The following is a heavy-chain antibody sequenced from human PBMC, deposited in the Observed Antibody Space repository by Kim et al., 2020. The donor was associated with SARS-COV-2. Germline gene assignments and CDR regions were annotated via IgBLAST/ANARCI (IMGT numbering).Heavy chain of an antibody. J-gene: IGHJ5*02. CDR2: INPSGGST. V-gene: IGHV1-46*01. CDR3: VREMEGGAYCGGDCYQINWFDP. D-gene: IGHD2-21*02. CDR1: GYTFTSYY. Sequence: ASVKFSCKASGYTFTSYYMHWVRQAPGQGLEWMGIINPSGGSTSYAQKFQGRVTMTRDTSTSTVYMELSSLRSEDTAVYYCVREMEGGAYCGGDCYQINWFDPWGQGTLVTVSS.